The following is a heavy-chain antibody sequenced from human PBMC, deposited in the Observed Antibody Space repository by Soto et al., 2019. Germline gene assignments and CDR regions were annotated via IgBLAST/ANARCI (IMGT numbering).Heavy chain of an antibody. D-gene: IGHD2-2*01. CDR1: GGTFSSYA. CDR2: IIPIFGTA. J-gene: IGHJ6*02. V-gene: IGHV1-69*12. CDR3: ARANGGDIVLVPAAMPPFGGYYYGMDV. Sequence: QVQLVQSGAEVKKPGSSVKVSCKASGGTFSSYAISWVRQAPGQGLEWMGGIIPIFGTANYAQKFQGRVTITADESTCTAFMELSSVRSEDTAVYYCARANGGDIVLVPAAMPPFGGYYYGMDVWGQGTTVTVSS.